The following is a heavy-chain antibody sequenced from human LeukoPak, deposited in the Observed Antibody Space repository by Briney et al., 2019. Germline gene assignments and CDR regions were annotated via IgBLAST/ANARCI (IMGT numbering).Heavy chain of an antibody. V-gene: IGHV1-24*01. CDR1: GYTLTELS. Sequence: ASVKVSCKVSGYTLTELSMHWVRQAPGKGLEWMGGFDPEDGETIYAQKFQGRVTMTEDTSTDTAYMELSSLRSEDTAVYYCATVTNRQQRVHYYYYMDAWGKGTTVTVSS. CDR3: ATVTNRQQRVHYYYYMDA. CDR2: FDPEDGET. J-gene: IGHJ6*03. D-gene: IGHD6-13*01.